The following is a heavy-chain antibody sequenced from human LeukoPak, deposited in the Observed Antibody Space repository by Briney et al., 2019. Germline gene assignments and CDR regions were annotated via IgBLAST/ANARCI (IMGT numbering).Heavy chain of an antibody. D-gene: IGHD3-3*01. J-gene: IGHJ5*02. CDR3: ARGLLASTPIRFLEWSPWFDP. V-gene: IGHV3-21*01. Sequence: GGSLRLSCAASGFTFSSYSMNWVRQAPGKGLEWVSSISSSSSYIYYADSVKGRFTISRDNAKNSLYLQMNSLRAEDTAVYYCARGLLASTPIRFLEWSPWFDPWGQGTLVTVSS. CDR1: GFTFSSYS. CDR2: ISSSSSYI.